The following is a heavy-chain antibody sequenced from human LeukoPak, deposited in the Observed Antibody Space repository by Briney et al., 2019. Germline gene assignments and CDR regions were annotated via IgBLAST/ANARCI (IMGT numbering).Heavy chain of an antibody. D-gene: IGHD1-26*01. CDR1: GFTFSNAW. Sequence: PGGSLRLSCAASGFTFSNAWMSWVRQAPGKGLEWVGRIKSKTDGGTTDYAAPVKGRFTISRDDSKNTLYLQMNSLRAEDTAVYYCANTVVVGAPSWGQGTMVTVSS. CDR3: ANTVVVGAPS. CDR2: IKSKTDGGTT. J-gene: IGHJ3*01. V-gene: IGHV3-15*01.